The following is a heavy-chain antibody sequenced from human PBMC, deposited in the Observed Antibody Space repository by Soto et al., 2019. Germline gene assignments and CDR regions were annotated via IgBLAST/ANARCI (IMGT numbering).Heavy chain of an antibody. Sequence: EVQLLESGGGLVQPGGSLRLSCAASGFTFSNYAMNWVRQAPGKGLEWVSATSGSGGLTFYADSVKGRFTISRDNSKDTLYLHMNSLRAEDKAVYYCAKKIGVQLRSIHGMDVWGQGTTVTVSS. D-gene: IGHD3-3*01. J-gene: IGHJ6*02. CDR1: GFTFSNYA. V-gene: IGHV3-23*01. CDR3: AKKIGVQLRSIHGMDV. CDR2: TSGSGGLT.